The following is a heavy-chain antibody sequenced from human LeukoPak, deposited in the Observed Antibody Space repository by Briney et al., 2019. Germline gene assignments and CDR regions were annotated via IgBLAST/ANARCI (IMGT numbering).Heavy chain of an antibody. V-gene: IGHV3-30*02. CDR1: GFTFSAYG. CDR2: IHFDARNK. Sequence: GGSLRLSCAASGFTFSAYGMHWVRQAPGKGLEWVSFIHFDARNKYYADSVKGRFTISIDNAKNSVFLQMNSLRTEDTAIYYCARSRWPEDLWGRGTLVTVSS. J-gene: IGHJ5*02. CDR3: ARSRWPEDL. D-gene: IGHD4-23*01.